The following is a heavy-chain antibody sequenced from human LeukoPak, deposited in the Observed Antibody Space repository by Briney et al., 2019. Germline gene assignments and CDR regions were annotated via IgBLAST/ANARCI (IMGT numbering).Heavy chain of an antibody. CDR3: ARDVSGYWFDP. D-gene: IGHD3-3*01. J-gene: IGHJ5*02. CDR2: IYYSGST. Sequence: SETLSHTCTVSGGSVSSGSYYWSWIRQPPGKGLEWIGYIYYSGSTNYNPSLKSRVTISVDTSKNQFSLKLSSVTAADTAVYYCARDVSGYWFDPWGQGTLVTVSS. V-gene: IGHV4-61*01. CDR1: GGSVSSGSYY.